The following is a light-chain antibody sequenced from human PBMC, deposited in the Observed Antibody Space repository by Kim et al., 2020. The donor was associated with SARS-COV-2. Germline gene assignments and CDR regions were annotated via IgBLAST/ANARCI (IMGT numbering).Light chain of an antibody. CDR2: GAS. V-gene: IGKV3-20*01. J-gene: IGKJ3*01. CDR3: EQFGSTPFT. CDR1: QSFSSSY. Sequence: SQGESATLSCRASQSFSSSYLAWYQHKPGQAPRLLICGASNRATGTPDRFSASGSGTDFTLTISRLEPEDFAVYYCEQFGSTPFTFGPGIKVDIK.